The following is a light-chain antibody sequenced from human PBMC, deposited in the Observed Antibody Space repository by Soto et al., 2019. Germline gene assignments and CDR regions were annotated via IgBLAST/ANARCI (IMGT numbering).Light chain of an antibody. CDR1: QSVSTY. V-gene: IGKV3-11*01. CDR2: HAS. CDR3: QHRSDWPGS. J-gene: IGKJ3*01. Sequence: EIVLTQSPATLSLSPGERATLSCRANQSVSTYLAWYQQKPGQAPRLIIFHASNRAPGIPARFSGSGSGTDFTLTISSLEPEDFAVYYCQHRSDWPGSFGPGTKVDI.